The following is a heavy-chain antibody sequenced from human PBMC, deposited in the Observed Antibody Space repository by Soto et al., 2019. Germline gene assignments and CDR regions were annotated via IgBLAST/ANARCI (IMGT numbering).Heavy chain of an antibody. Sequence: PSETLSLTCGVSGGSLSGATYSWNWIRQTPGKGLEWIGYIFPSGTTYYNPSLRSRVTTSIDVSKNQFSLSLRSLTAADTAVYYCARSREFDYWSQGTLVTVSS. V-gene: IGHV4-30-2*01. CDR3: ARSREFDY. CDR1: GGSLSGATYS. CDR2: IFPSGTT. J-gene: IGHJ4*02.